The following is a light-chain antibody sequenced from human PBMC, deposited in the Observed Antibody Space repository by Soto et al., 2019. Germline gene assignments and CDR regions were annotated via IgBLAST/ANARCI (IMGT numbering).Light chain of an antibody. J-gene: IGKJ1*01. CDR2: GAS. V-gene: IGKV3-20*01. Sequence: EVVLTQSPCTLSLSPGERATLSCRASQSVSSSYLAWYQQKPGQTPRLLIYGASSRATGIPDRFSGSWSGTDFTLTITRLEPEDFAVYYCQQYVTSPWTFGQGTKVDIK. CDR3: QQYVTSPWT. CDR1: QSVSSSY.